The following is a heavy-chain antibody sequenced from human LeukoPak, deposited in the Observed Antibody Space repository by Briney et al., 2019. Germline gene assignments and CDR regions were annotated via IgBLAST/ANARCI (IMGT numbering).Heavy chain of an antibody. D-gene: IGHD3-22*01. Sequence: PSETLSFTCTVSGGSISSYYWSWIRQPPGKGLEWIGYIYYSGSTNYNPSLKSRVTISVDTSKNQFSLKLSSVTAADTAVYYCARHRDYYDSSGYSVYFDYWGQGTLVTVSS. J-gene: IGHJ4*02. V-gene: IGHV4-59*08. CDR1: GGSISSYY. CDR2: IYYSGST. CDR3: ARHRDYYDSSGYSVYFDY.